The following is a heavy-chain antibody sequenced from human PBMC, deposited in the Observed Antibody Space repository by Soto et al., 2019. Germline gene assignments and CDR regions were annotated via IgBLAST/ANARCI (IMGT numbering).Heavy chain of an antibody. CDR1: GFGFDEYG. D-gene: IGHD4-17*01. CDR3: ARDHRWGYEYGDYGDS. CDR2: INRHGDST. Sequence: EVYLVESGGGVVRPGGSLRLSCAASGFGFDEYGMSWVRQGPGKGLEWVSGINRHGDSTGYADSVKGRFTISRENAKNSLYLEMNGLRAEDTAFYYCARDHRWGYEYGDYGDSWGQGTLVTVSS. V-gene: IGHV3-20*04. J-gene: IGHJ4*02.